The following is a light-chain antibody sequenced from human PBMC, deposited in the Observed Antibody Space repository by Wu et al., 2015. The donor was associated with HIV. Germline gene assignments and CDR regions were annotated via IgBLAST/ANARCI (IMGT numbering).Light chain of an antibody. CDR3: QQYDRSPPLYS. V-gene: IGKV3-20*01. CDR2: GGA. Sequence: EVVLTQSPGTLSLSPGEGATLSCRASQQINSAYVTWYQQKPGRAPRVVIYGGASRAAGIPRQVQWQCVWDRLHSHHHQTEPEDFAVYYCQQYDRSPPLYSFGLGDQAG. J-gene: IGKJ2*03. CDR1: QQINSAY.